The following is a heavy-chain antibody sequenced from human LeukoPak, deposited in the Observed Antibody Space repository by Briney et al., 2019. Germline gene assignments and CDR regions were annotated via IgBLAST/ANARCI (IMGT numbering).Heavy chain of an antibody. Sequence: PGGSLRLSCAASGFTFSSYWMSWVRQAPGKGLEWVANIKQDGSEKYYVDSVKGRFTISRDNAKNSLYLQMNSLRAEDTAVYYCAKIADYYDSSGPYYFDYWGQGTLVTVSS. CDR3: AKIADYYDSSGPYYFDY. CDR2: IKQDGSEK. D-gene: IGHD3-22*01. J-gene: IGHJ4*02. V-gene: IGHV3-7*01. CDR1: GFTFSSYW.